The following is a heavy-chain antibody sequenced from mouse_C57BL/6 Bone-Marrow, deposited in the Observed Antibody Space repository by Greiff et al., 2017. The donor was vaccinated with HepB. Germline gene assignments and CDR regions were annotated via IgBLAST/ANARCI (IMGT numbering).Heavy chain of an antibody. CDR2: INPDSSTI. Sequence: AASGIAFSRYWMRWVRRAPGKGLEWIGEINPDSSTINYAPSLKDKFIISRDNAKNTLYLQMSKVRSEDTALYYCARGPRITTVVARDWYFDVWGTGTTVTVSS. V-gene: IGHV4-1*01. CDR3: ARGPRITTVVARDWYFDV. D-gene: IGHD1-1*01. CDR1: GIAFSRYW. J-gene: IGHJ1*03.